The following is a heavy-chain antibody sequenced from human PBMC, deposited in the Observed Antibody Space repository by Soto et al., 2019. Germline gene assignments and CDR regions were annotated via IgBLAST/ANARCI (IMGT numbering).Heavy chain of an antibody. CDR2: ISYDGSNK. D-gene: IGHD4-4*01. CDR3: ARDQGGDDYSNYYYYGMDV. J-gene: IGHJ6*02. Sequence: PGGSLRLSCAASGFTFSSYAMHWVRQAPGKGLEWVAVISYDGSNKYYADSVKGRFTISRDNSKNTLYLQMNSLRAEDTAVYYCARDQGGDDYSNYYYYGMDVWGQGTTVTVSS. CDR1: GFTFSSYA. V-gene: IGHV3-30-3*01.